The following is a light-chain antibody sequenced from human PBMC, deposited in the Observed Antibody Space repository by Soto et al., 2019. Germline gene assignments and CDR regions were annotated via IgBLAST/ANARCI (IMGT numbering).Light chain of an antibody. J-gene: IGKJ4*01. V-gene: IGKV3-20*01. CDR3: QQYGISELT. CDR2: GAS. CDR1: QSVASRY. Sequence: EIVLTQSPGTLSLSPGERATLSCRASQSVASRYIAWYQQKPGQAPRLLIYGASSRATGIPDRFSGSGSGTDFTLTISRLEAEDFAVYYCQQYGISELTFGGGTKVEIK.